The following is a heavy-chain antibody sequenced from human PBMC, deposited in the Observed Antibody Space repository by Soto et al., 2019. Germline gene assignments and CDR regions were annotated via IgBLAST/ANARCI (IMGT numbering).Heavy chain of an antibody. CDR3: AGGFTMTDLDY. D-gene: IGHD3-22*01. V-gene: IGHV4-39*01. J-gene: IGHJ4*02. Sequence: QLQLQESGPGLVKPSETLSLTCTVSGGSISSSSYYWGWIRQPPGKGLEWIGSIYYSGSTYYNPSLKRRVTISVDTSKNQFSLKLSSVTAADTAVYYCAGGFTMTDLDYWGQGTLVTVSS. CDR1: GGSISSSSYY. CDR2: IYYSGST.